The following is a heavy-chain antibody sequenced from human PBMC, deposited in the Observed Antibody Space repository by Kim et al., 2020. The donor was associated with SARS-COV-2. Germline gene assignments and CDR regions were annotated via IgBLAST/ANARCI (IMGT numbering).Heavy chain of an antibody. Sequence: SVKVSCKASGGTFSSYAISWVRQAPGQGLEWMGRIIPILGIANYAQKFQGRVTITADKSTSTAYMDLSSLRSEDTAVYYCARERLGYCSGGSCPEHYYYCGMDVWGQGTTVTVSS. V-gene: IGHV1-69*04. CDR3: ARERLGYCSGGSCPEHYYYCGMDV. D-gene: IGHD2-15*01. CDR2: IIPILGIA. J-gene: IGHJ6*02. CDR1: GGTFSSYA.